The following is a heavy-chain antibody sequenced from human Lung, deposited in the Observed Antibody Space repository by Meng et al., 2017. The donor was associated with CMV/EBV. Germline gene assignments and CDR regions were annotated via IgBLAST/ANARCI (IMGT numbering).Heavy chain of an antibody. CDR3: ARGQWHSLDY. D-gene: IGHD6-19*01. CDR2: ISYDGSNK. CDR1: GFTFSSYA. V-gene: IGHV3-30-3*01. Sequence: GQLGEAGGGVVQPGRSLRLSGAASGFTFSSYAMHWVRQAPGKGLEWVAVISYDGSNKYYADSVKGRFTISRDNSKNTLYLQMNSLRAEDTAVYYCARGQWHSLDYWGQGTLVTVSS. J-gene: IGHJ4*02.